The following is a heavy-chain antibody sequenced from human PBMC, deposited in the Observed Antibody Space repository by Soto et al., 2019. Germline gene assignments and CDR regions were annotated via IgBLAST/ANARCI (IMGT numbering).Heavy chain of an antibody. CDR1: GYSFISYW. J-gene: IGHJ5*02. CDR3: ARQYYYDSSASPT. V-gene: IGHV5-51*01. Sequence: GESLKISCKGSGYSFISYWIAWVRQRPGKGLEWMGSIFPAAFDTRYSSSFQGQVTISVDTSISTAYLQWGRLEASDTAMYYCARQYYYDSSASPTCGQGTQVTVSS. D-gene: IGHD3-22*01. CDR2: IFPAAFDT.